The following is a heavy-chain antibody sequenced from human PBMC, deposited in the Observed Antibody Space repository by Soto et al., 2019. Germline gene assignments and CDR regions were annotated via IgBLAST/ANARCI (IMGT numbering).Heavy chain of an antibody. V-gene: IGHV3-7*03. D-gene: IGHD3-22*01. J-gene: IGHJ6*02. Sequence: PGGSLRLSCAASGFTFSSYWMSWVRQAPGKGLEWVANIKQDGSEKYYVDSVKGRFTISRDNAKNSLYLQMNSLRAEDTAVYYCARESIGGDSSGYYYRYYYYYGMDVWGQGTTVTVSS. CDR1: GFTFSSYW. CDR3: ARESIGGDSSGYYYRYYYYYGMDV. CDR2: IKQDGSEK.